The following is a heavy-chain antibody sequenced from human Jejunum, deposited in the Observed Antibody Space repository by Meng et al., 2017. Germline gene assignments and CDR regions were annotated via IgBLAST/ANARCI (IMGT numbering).Heavy chain of an antibody. Sequence: QLQLQESGPGLVKPSETLSLTCTVSGDSITSGSYYWAWISQPPVTGLEWIGSIQHSGSTYYNPSLKSRVSLSVDRSKNQFSLNLNSVAAADTAVYYCARLTYVRYFDYWGQGTLVTVS. CDR1: GDSITSGSYY. D-gene: IGHD3-10*02. J-gene: IGHJ4*02. CDR2: IQHSGST. V-gene: IGHV4-39*01. CDR3: ARLTYVRYFDY.